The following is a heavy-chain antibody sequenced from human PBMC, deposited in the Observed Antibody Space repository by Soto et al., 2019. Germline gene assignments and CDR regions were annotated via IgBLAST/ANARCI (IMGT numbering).Heavy chain of an antibody. Sequence: QLQLQESGSGLVKPSQTLSLTCAVSGFSISSGGYSWSWIRQPPGKGLEWIGYIYHTESTYYNQSLRSRVTLSVDRSKSQFSLKLSSVTAADTAVYFCARSSLDVVTAVPRDVDYWGQGTLVTVSS. V-gene: IGHV4-30-2*01. CDR2: IYHTEST. CDR1: GFSISSGGYS. CDR3: ARSSLDVVTAVPRDVDY. D-gene: IGHD2-21*02. J-gene: IGHJ4*02.